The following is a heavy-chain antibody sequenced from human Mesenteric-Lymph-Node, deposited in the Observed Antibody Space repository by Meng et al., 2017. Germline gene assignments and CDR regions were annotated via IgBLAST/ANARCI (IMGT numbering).Heavy chain of an antibody. D-gene: IGHD1-26*01. V-gene: IGHV3-74*01. J-gene: IGHJ5*02. CDR3: ARDGWEPPRGGFDP. CDR1: GFTFSSYW. Sequence: GGSLRLSCAVSGFTFSSYWMNWVRQAPGKGLVWVSRINSDGSSTSYADSVKGRFTISRDNAKNTLYLQMTSLRAEDTAVYYCARDGWEPPRGGFDPWGQGTLVTVSS. CDR2: INSDGSST.